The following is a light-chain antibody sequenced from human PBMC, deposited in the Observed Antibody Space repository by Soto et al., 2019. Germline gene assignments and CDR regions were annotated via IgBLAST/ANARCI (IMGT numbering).Light chain of an antibody. CDR3: QQRSNLLT. V-gene: IGKV3-11*01. CDR1: QSVSSY. J-gene: IGKJ4*01. Sequence: EIVLTQSPATLSLSPGERATLSCRASQSVSSYLAWYQQKPGQAPRLRLYDASNSATGIPARFSGSGSGTDFTLTISSLEPEDFAVYYCQQRSNLLTFGGGTKVEIK. CDR2: DAS.